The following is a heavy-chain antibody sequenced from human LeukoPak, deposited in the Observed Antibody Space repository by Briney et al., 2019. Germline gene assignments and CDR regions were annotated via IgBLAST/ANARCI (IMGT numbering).Heavy chain of an antibody. V-gene: IGHV4-39*01. CDR2: IYYSGST. Sequence: PSETLSLTCTVSGGSISSSSYYWGWIRQPPGKGLEWIGSIYYSGSTYYNPSLKSRATISVDTSNNQYSLKLSSVTAADTAVEYCGAPVGSYYYYYYMDVWGKGTTVTVSS. CDR3: GAPVGSYYYYYYMDV. J-gene: IGHJ6*03. CDR1: GGSISSSSYY. D-gene: IGHD3-16*01.